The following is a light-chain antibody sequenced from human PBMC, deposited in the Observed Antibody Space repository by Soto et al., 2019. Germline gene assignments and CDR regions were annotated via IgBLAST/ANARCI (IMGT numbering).Light chain of an antibody. V-gene: IGKV1-5*03. J-gene: IGKJ1*01. CDR1: QSMSSW. CDR3: QQYDRASWT. CDR2: RAS. Sequence: DIPMTQSPSTLSASVGDRVIITCRASQSMSSWLAWYQQKPGKAPNLLIYRASTLKSGIPSRFSGSGSGTEFTLTISSLQPDDFATYYCQQYDRASWTFGPGTKVEIK.